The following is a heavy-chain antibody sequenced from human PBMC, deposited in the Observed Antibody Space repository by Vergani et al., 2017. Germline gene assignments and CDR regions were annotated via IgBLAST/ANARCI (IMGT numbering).Heavy chain of an antibody. D-gene: IGHD7-27*01. CDR1: GGSFSGYY. CDR2: INHSGST. J-gene: IGHJ4*02. CDR3: ARDLANWVDY. Sequence: QVQLQQWGAGLLKPSETLSLTCAVYGGSFSGYYWSWIRQPPGKGLEWIGEINHSGSTNYNPSLKIRVTISVDTSKNQFSLKLSSVTAAYTAVYYCARDLANWVDYWGQGTLVTVSS. V-gene: IGHV4-34*01.